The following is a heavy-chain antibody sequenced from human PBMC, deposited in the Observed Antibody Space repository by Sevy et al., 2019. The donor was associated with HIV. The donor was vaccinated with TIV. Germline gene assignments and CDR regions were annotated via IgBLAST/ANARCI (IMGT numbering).Heavy chain of an antibody. D-gene: IGHD6-19*01. CDR1: GFTFSSYS. CDR3: ARERRAVAATGYFDY. J-gene: IGHJ4*02. Sequence: GGSLRLSCAASGFTFSSYSMNWVRQAPGKGLEWVSSISSSSSYIYYADSVKGRFTISRDNAKNSLYLQMNSLRAEDTAMYYCARERRAVAATGYFDYWGQGTLVTVSS. V-gene: IGHV3-21*01. CDR2: ISSSSSYI.